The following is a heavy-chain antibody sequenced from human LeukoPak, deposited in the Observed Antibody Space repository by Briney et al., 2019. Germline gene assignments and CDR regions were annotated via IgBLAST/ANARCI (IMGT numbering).Heavy chain of an antibody. CDR2: INPSGGST. CDR1: GYTFTSYY. J-gene: IGHJ4*02. Sequence: ASVKVSCKASGYTFTSYYMHWVRQAPGQGLEWMGIINPSGGSTSYAQKFQGRVTMTRDMSTSTVYMELSSLRAEDTAVYYRARERITVTTDSDDYWGQGTLVTVSS. D-gene: IGHD4-17*01. V-gene: IGHV1-46*01. CDR3: ARERITVTTDSDDY.